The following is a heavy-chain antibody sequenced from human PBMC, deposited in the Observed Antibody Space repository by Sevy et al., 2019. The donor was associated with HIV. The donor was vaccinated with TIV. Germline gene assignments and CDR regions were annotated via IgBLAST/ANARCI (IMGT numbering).Heavy chain of an antibody. CDR1: GFTVSGNH. CDR2: IYGGGSP. J-gene: IGHJ4*02. Sequence: GGCLRLSCAASGFTVSGNHVNWVRQAPGKGLEWVSVIYGGGSPYYADSVKGRFTISRDISKNTVYLQMNNLRAEDTAVYYCGGAGGFSYWGQGTLVTVSS. V-gene: IGHV3-53*01. CDR3: GGAGGFSY. D-gene: IGHD2-8*02.